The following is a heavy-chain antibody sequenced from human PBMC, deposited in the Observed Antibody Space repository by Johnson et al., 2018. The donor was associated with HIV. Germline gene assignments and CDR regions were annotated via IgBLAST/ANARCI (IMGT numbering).Heavy chain of an antibody. CDR3: ATVFKVRVAGAFDI. CDR2: MSGSGGGT. Sequence: EMQLVESGGGLVKPGGSLRLSCAASGFAFSNYAMSWVRQAPGKGLEWVSAMSGSGGGTSYADSVTGRFTISRDNAKNSLYLQVNSLRADDTALYYCATVFKVRVAGAFDIWGQGTMVTVSS. CDR1: GFAFSNYA. J-gene: IGHJ3*02. V-gene: IGHV3-23*04. D-gene: IGHD6-19*01.